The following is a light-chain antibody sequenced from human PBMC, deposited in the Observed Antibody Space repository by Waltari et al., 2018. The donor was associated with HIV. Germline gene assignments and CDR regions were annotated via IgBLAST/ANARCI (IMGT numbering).Light chain of an antibody. V-gene: IGLV2-23*01. J-gene: IGLJ2*01. Sequence: QSALTQPASVSGSRGQSITLSCTGTSSDVGRYNLVSWYQQHPGKAPKLMIYEGSKRPSGVSNRFSGSKSGNTASLTISGLQTEDEADYYCCSYAGNREIFGGGTKLTVL. CDR3: CSYAGNREI. CDR2: EGS. CDR1: SSDVGRYNL.